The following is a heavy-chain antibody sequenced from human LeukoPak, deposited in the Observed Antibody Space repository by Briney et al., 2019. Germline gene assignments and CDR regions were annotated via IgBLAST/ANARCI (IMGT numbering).Heavy chain of an antibody. D-gene: IGHD1-7*01. CDR1: GGSISSYY. CDR3: ARHINWNSITFDY. CDR2: IYTSGST. V-gene: IGHV4-4*09. J-gene: IGHJ4*02. Sequence: SETLSLTCTVSGGSISSYYWSWIRQPPGKGLGWIGYIYTSGSTNYNPSLKSRVTISVDTSKNQFSLKLSSVTAADTAVYYCARHINWNSITFDYWGQGTLVTVSS.